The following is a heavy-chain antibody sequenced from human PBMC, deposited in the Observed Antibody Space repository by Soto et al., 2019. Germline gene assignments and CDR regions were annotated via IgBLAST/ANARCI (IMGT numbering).Heavy chain of an antibody. J-gene: IGHJ4*02. D-gene: IGHD6-19*01. Sequence: KSSETLSLTCTVSGGSISSSYWSWIRQPPGKGLEWIGYIYYSGSTNYNPSLKSRVTISVDTSKNQFSLRLISVTAADTAVYYCGRTDSGGWYYFDYWGQGTLVTVSS. CDR1: GGSISSSY. CDR2: IYYSGST. CDR3: GRTDSGGWYYFDY. V-gene: IGHV4-59*01.